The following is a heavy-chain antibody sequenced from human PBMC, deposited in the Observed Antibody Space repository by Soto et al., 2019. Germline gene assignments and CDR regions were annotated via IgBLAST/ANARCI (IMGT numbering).Heavy chain of an antibody. CDR2: ISRDGSSK. CDR3: ARSRNGAVPDSINF. J-gene: IGHJ4*02. Sequence: LRLSCAASGFTFSRYAMHWVRQAPGEGLEWVAVISRDGSSKYYGDSVKGRFTVSRDNSNNTLYLSMTSLRPDDTAVFYCARSRNGAVPDSINFWGQGTLGTVS. D-gene: IGHD2-8*01. V-gene: IGHV3-30-3*01. CDR1: GFTFSRYA.